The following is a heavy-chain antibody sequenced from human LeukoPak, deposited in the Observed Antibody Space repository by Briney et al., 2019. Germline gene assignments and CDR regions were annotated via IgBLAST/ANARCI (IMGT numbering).Heavy chain of an antibody. CDR1: GGPFSGYY. CDR3: ARHSLYYGPGV. Sequence: SETLSLTCAVYGGPFSGYYWSWIRQPPGKGLEWIGEINHSGSTNYNPSLKSRVTISVDTSKNQFSLKLSSVTAADTAVYYCARHSLYYGPGVWGQGTLVTVSS. J-gene: IGHJ4*02. V-gene: IGHV4-34*01. CDR2: INHSGST. D-gene: IGHD3-10*01.